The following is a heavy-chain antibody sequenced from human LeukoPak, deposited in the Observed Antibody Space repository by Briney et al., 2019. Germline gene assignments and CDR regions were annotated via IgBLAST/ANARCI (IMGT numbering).Heavy chain of an antibody. J-gene: IGHJ4*02. Sequence: ASVKVSCKASGGTFSSYAISWVRQAPGQGLEWMGGIIPIFGTANYAQKFQGRVTITADESTSTAYMELSSLRSEDTAVYYCARGHKRIAAAGLFFDYWGQGTLVTVSS. CDR3: ARGHKRIAAAGLFFDY. D-gene: IGHD6-13*01. V-gene: IGHV1-69*13. CDR2: IIPIFGTA. CDR1: GGTFSSYA.